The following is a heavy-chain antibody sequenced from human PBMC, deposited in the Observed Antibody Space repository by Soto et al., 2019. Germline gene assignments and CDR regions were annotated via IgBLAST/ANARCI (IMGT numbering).Heavy chain of an antibody. CDR1: GYTFTGYY. Sequence: QVQLVQSGAEVKKPGASVKVSCKASGYTFTGYYMHWVRQAPGQGLEWMGWINPNSGGTNYAQKFQGWVTMTRDTSISTAYMELSRLRSDDTAVYYCARERRDYYCSGRPYYYGMDVWGQGTTVTVSS. CDR2: INPNSGGT. CDR3: ARERRDYYCSGRPYYYGMDV. V-gene: IGHV1-2*04. D-gene: IGHD3-10*01. J-gene: IGHJ6*02.